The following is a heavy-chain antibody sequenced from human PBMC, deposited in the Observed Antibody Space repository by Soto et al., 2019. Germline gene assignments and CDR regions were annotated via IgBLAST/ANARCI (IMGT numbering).Heavy chain of an antibody. CDR1: GYSFTDYW. CDR2: IFPGDSDT. CDR3: ARRYCSGGSCSNWFDH. D-gene: IGHD2-15*01. Sequence: GEFLKISCQGSGYSFTDYWIGWVRQMPGKGLEWMGIIFPGDSDTTYSPSFQGQVTISADKSISTAYLQWSSLRASDAAIYYCARRYCSGGSCSNWFDHWGQGTLVTVSS. J-gene: IGHJ5*02. V-gene: IGHV5-51*01.